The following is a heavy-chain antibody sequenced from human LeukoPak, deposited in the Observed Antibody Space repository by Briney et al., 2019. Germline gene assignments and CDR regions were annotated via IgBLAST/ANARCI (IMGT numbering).Heavy chain of an antibody. Sequence: PSETLSLTCAVYGGSFSGYYWSWIRQPPGKGLEWIGYIYHSGSTYYNPSLKSRVTISVDRSKNQFSLKLSSVTAADTAVYYCARDGLPGNYGMDVWGQGTTVTVSS. CDR3: ARDGLPGNYGMDV. D-gene: IGHD1-1*01. CDR1: GGSFSGYY. CDR2: IYHSGST. V-gene: IGHV4-34*01. J-gene: IGHJ6*02.